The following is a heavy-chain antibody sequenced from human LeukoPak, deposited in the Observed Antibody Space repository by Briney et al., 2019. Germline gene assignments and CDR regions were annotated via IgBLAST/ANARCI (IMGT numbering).Heavy chain of an antibody. Sequence: GGSLRLSCAASGFTFSSYGMHWVRQAPGKGLEWVAFIRYDGSNKYYADSVKGRFTISRDNSKNTLYLQMNSLRAEDTAVYYCARSEVINYYMDVWGKGTTVTVSS. CDR2: IRYDGSNK. D-gene: IGHD3-3*01. J-gene: IGHJ6*03. V-gene: IGHV3-30*02. CDR1: GFTFSSYG. CDR3: ARSEVINYYMDV.